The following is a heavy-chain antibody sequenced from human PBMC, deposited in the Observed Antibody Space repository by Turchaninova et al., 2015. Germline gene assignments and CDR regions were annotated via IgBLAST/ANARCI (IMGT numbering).Heavy chain of an antibody. CDR3: ARDISSMV. V-gene: IGHV1-69*04. CDR1: GGTFSSYA. J-gene: IGHJ4*02. Sequence: QVQLVQSGAEVKKPGSSVKVSCKASGGTFSSYAISWVRQAPGQGLEGMGRIIPILGFANYAQKLQGRTTITAEKTTSKAYREVSSLRSEDTAVYYCARDISSMVWGQGTLVTVSS. CDR2: IIPILGFA. D-gene: IGHD4/OR15-4a*01.